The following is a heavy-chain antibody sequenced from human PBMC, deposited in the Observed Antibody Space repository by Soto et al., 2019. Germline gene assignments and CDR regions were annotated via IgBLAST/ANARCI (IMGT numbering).Heavy chain of an antibody. CDR3: ARVGGSGSVYYGVDV. CDR2: IYDNGSS. Sequence: SETLSLTCTVSGGSISSGGYYWSWIRQHPGKGLEWIGYIYDNGSSYYNPSLKSRVTISVDAPKNQFSLKLSSVTAADTAVYYCARVGGSGSVYYGVDVWGQGTTVTVSS. V-gene: IGHV4-31*03. CDR1: GGSISSGGYY. D-gene: IGHD3-10*01. J-gene: IGHJ6*02.